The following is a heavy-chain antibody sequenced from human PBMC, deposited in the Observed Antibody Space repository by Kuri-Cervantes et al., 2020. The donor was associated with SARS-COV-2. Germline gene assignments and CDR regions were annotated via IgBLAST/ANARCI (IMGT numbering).Heavy chain of an antibody. J-gene: IGHJ6*02. Sequence: GESLKISCAASGFTFSSYSMNWVRQAPGKGLEWVSSISSSSSYIYYADSMKGRSTISSDNAKNSLYLQMNSLRAEDTAVYYCARDVNIVVVPAYYYGMDVWGQGTTVTVSS. CDR1: GFTFSSYS. CDR3: ARDVNIVVVPAYYYGMDV. CDR2: ISSSSSYI. V-gene: IGHV3-21*01. D-gene: IGHD2-2*01.